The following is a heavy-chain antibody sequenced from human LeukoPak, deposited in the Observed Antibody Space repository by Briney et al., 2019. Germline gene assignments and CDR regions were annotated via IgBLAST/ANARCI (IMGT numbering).Heavy chain of an antibody. CDR1: GFTFSSYE. CDR3: ARRYCSSTSCLIDY. V-gene: IGHV3-48*03. J-gene: IGHJ4*02. D-gene: IGHD2-2*01. Sequence: GGSLRLSCAASGFTFSSYEMNWVRQAPGKGLEWVSYISSSGTTIYYADSVKGRFTISRDNVKNSLYLQMNSLRAEDTAVYYCARRYCSSTSCLIDYWGQGTLVTVSS. CDR2: ISSSGTTI.